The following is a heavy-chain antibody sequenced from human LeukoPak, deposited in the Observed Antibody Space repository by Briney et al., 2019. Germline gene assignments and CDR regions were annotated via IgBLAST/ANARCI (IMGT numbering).Heavy chain of an antibody. J-gene: IGHJ5*02. CDR1: GFTFSDYE. CDR3: ARSINWFDP. CDR2: IYYSGST. V-gene: IGHV4-38-2*01. Sequence: SGGSLRLSCATSGFTFSDYEMNWVRQPPGKGLEWTGSIYYSGSTYYNPSLKSRVTISVDTSKNQFSLKLSSVTAADTAVYYCARSINWFDPWGQGTLVTVSS.